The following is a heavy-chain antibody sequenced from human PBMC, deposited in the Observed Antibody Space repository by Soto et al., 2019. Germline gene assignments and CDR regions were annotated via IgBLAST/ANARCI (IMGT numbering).Heavy chain of an antibody. D-gene: IGHD4-17*01. V-gene: IGHV4-59*01. CDR2: VSHSGRT. Sequence: SETLSLTCTISGGSISPYSWTWIRQSPGKGLEWIGYVSHSGRTFYTPSLKSRLTMSLDTSRSQFSLRLKSVSAADTAVYYCARLLGGYDDYGGWFAPWGQGALVTVSS. J-gene: IGHJ5*02. CDR3: ARLLGGYDDYGGWFAP. CDR1: GGSISPYS.